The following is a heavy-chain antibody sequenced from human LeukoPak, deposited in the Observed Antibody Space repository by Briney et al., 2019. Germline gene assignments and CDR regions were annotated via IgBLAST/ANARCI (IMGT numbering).Heavy chain of an antibody. V-gene: IGHV1-8*01. CDR3: ARGRYSSSWYETLDAFDI. CDR2: MNPNSGNT. Sequence: ASVKVSCKASGYTFTSYDINWVRQATGQGLEWMGWMNPNSGNTGYAQKFQGRVTMTRNTSISTAYMELSSLRSEDTAVYYCARGRYSSSWYETLDAFDIWGQGTMVTVSS. J-gene: IGHJ3*02. D-gene: IGHD6-13*01. CDR1: GYTFTSYD.